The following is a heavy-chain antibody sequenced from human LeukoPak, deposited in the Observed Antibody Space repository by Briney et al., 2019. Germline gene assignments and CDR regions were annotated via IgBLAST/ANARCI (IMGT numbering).Heavy chain of an antibody. V-gene: IGHV3-74*01. CDR2: INSDGSST. J-gene: IGHJ4*02. Sequence: GGSLRLSCAASGFTFSSYWMHWVRQAPGKGLVWVSRINSDGSSTSYADSVKGRFTISRDNAKNTLYLQMNSLRAEDTAVYYCARVSRYFDWLSIPDYWGQGTLVTVSS. CDR1: GFTFSSYW. CDR3: ARVSRYFDWLSIPDY. D-gene: IGHD3-9*01.